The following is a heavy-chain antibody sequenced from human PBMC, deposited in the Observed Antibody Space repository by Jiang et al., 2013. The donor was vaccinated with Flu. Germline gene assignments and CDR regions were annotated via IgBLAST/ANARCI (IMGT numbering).Heavy chain of an antibody. D-gene: IGHD3-3*01. CDR1: GGSFSGYY. V-gene: IGHV4-34*01. Sequence: KPSETLSLTCAVYGGSFSGYYWSWIRQPPGKGLEWIGEINHSGSTNYNPSLKSRVTISVDTSKNQFSLKLSSVTAADTAVYYCARGGMDFWSGYYVRAGEEPQPMDVWGQGTTVTVSS. CDR3: ARGGMDFWSGYYVRAGEEPQPMDV. J-gene: IGHJ6*02. CDR2: INHSGST.